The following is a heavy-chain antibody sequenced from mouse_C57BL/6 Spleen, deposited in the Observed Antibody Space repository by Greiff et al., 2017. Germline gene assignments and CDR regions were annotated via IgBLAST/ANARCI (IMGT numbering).Heavy chain of an antibody. Sequence: EVKLMESGEGLVKPGGSLKLSCAASGFTFSSYAMSWVRQTPEKRLEWVAYISSGGDYIYYADTVKGRFTISRDNARNTRYLQMSSLKSEDTAMDCCTRAETHDRGFAYWGQGTLVTVSA. J-gene: IGHJ3*01. CDR1: GFTFSSYA. CDR2: ISSGGDYI. V-gene: IGHV5-9-1*02. CDR3: TRAETHDRGFAY. D-gene: IGHD2-3*01.